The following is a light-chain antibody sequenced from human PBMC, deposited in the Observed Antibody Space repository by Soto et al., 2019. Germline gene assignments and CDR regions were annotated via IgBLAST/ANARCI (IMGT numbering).Light chain of an antibody. CDR3: QQYVTSPFT. J-gene: IGKJ3*01. Sequence: EIVLTQSPGTLSLSPGERASLSCRADQSVNSVYLAWYQHKPGQAHRLLIYGASDRATGIPDRFSGSGSGTDFTLTISRLEPEEFAVYYCQQYVTSPFTVGPGTKVDIK. CDR2: GAS. V-gene: IGKV3-20*01. CDR1: QSVNSVY.